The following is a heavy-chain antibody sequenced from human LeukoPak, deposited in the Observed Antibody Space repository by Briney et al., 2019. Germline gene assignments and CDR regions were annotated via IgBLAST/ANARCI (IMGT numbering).Heavy chain of an antibody. CDR3: AKDTCSGGSCYWPFDY. CDR2: LSGSGGST. V-gene: IGHV3-23*01. CDR1: GFTFSSYA. D-gene: IGHD2-15*01. Sequence: SGGSLRLSCEASGFTFSSYAMNWVRQAPGTGLEWVSGLSGSGGSTYYADSVKGRFTISRDNSKNMLYLQMNSLRAEDTAVYYCAKDTCSGGSCYWPFDYWGQGTLVTVSS. J-gene: IGHJ4*02.